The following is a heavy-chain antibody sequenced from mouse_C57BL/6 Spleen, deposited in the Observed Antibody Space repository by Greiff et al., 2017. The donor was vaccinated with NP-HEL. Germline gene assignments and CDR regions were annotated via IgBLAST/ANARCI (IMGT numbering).Heavy chain of an antibody. V-gene: IGHV1-72*01. D-gene: IGHD1-1*01. CDR1: GYTFTSYW. Sequence: QVQLKQPGAELVKPGASVKLSCKASGYTFTSYWMHWVKQRPGRGLEWIGRIDPNSGGTKYNEKFKSKATLTVDKPSSTAYMQLSSLTSEDSAVYYCARWTTVGVFDYWGQGTTLTVSS. CDR3: ARWTTVGVFDY. J-gene: IGHJ2*01. CDR2: IDPNSGGT.